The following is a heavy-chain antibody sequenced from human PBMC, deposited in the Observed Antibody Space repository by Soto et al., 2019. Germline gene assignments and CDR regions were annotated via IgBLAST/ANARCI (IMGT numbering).Heavy chain of an antibody. CDR3: ARDPGGYCSSTSCFPYGMDV. Sequence: GGSLRLSCAASGFTFSSYDMHWVRQATGKGLEWVSAIGTAGDTYYPGSVKGRFTISRENAKNSLYLQMNSLRAEDTAVYYCARDPGGYCSSTSCFPYGMDVWGQGTTVTVSS. CDR1: GFTFSSYD. CDR2: IGTAGDT. J-gene: IGHJ6*02. V-gene: IGHV3-13*01. D-gene: IGHD2-2*01.